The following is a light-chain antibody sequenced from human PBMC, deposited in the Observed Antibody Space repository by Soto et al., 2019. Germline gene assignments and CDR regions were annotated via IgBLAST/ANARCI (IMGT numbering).Light chain of an antibody. Sequence: SYELTQAPSVSMAPGNTAKITCGGDNIGGKSVHWYQQKSGQAPGLVIYHDESRPSGIPERFSGSNAGNTATLTISRVEAGDEADYYCQVWDSFSIHWVFGGGTKLTVL. CDR1: NIGGKS. CDR3: QVWDSFSIHWV. V-gene: IGLV3-21*04. J-gene: IGLJ3*02. CDR2: HDE.